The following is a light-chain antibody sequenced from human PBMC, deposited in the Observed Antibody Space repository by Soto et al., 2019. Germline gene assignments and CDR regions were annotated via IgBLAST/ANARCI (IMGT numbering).Light chain of an antibody. V-gene: IGKV3-15*01. CDR3: QQYSNWPLT. J-gene: IGKJ4*01. Sequence: EIELTQSPATLSLSPGERATLSCMASQSVSSHLAWFQQKPGQAPRLLMYGGSTRATGMPARFSGSGSGTEFTLIISSLQSEDFAVYYCQQYSNWPLTFGGGTKVDIK. CDR2: GGS. CDR1: QSVSSH.